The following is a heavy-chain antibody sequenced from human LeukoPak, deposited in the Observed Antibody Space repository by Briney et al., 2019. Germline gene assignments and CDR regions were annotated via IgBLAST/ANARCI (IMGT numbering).Heavy chain of an antibody. CDR3: ARGYRSSWVTSLYYYYMDV. CDR1: GYTFTSYD. V-gene: IGHV1-8*03. CDR2: MNPNSGNT. J-gene: IGHJ6*03. Sequence: GASVKVSCKASGYTFTSYDINWVRQATGQGLEWMGWMNPNSGNTGYAQKFQGRVTITGNTSISTAYMELSSLRSEDTAVYYCARGYRSSWVTSLYYYYMDVWGKGTTVTVSS. D-gene: IGHD6-13*01.